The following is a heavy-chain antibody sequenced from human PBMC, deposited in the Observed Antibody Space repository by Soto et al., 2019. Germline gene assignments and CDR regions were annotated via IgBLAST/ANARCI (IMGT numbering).Heavy chain of an antibody. J-gene: IGHJ4*02. V-gene: IGHV1-3*01. Sequence: GASVKVSCKASGYTFTSYAMHWVRQAPGQRLEWMGWINAGNGNTKYSQKFQGRVTITRDTSASTAYMELSSLRSEDTAVYYCARESSYDFWSGSVDYWGQGTLVTVSS. CDR3: ARESSYDFWSGSVDY. CDR2: INAGNGNT. CDR1: GYTFTSYA. D-gene: IGHD3-3*01.